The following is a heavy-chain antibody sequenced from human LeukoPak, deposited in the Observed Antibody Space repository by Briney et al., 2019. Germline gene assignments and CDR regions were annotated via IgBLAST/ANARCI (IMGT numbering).Heavy chain of an antibody. CDR3: ARIIVVSSGYYSPTETLDY. Sequence: SGPALVKPTPTLTLTCTFSGFSLSTSGLCVSWIRQPPGNSLEWLARIDWDDDKYYSTSLKTRLTISKDTSKKQVVLTMTNMDPVDTATYYCARIIVVSSGYYSPTETLDYWGQGTLVTVSS. V-gene: IGHV2-70*11. J-gene: IGHJ4*02. CDR2: IDWDDDK. CDR1: GFSLSTSGLC. D-gene: IGHD3-22*01.